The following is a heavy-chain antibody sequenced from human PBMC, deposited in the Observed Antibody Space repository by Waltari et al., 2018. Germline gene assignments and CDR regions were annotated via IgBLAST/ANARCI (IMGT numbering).Heavy chain of an antibody. D-gene: IGHD4-4*01. Sequence: EVQLVESGGGLVQPGGSLSLSCAASGFTFSNYWMSWVRQAPGKGLEWVANIKKDGSEKLYVGSVKGRFTISRDNAKNSLSLQMNSLRAEDTAVYYCARTSRSSYSNYVGTFNIWGQGTMVTVSS. CDR3: ARTSRSSYSNYVGTFNI. V-gene: IGHV3-7*01. CDR1: GFTFSNYW. J-gene: IGHJ3*02. CDR2: IKKDGSEK.